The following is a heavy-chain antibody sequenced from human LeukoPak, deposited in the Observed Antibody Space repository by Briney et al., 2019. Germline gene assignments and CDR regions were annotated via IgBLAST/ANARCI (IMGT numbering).Heavy chain of an antibody. CDR3: AKDWAGVATILPYYFDY. CDR1: GFTLSSYA. D-gene: IGHD5-12*01. Sequence: GGSLRLSCAASGFTLSSYAMSWVRQAPGKGLEWVSAISGSGGSTYYADSVKGRFTISRDNSKNTLYLQMNSLRAEDTAVYYCAKDWAGVATILPYYFDYWGQGTLVTVSS. V-gene: IGHV3-23*01. J-gene: IGHJ4*02. CDR2: ISGSGGST.